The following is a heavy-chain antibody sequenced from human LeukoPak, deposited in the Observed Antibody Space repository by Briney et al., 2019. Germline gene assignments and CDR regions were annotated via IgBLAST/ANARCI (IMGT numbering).Heavy chain of an antibody. CDR3: ARATGGSLTKSYYFDY. CDR2: ISSRGSTI. Sequence: GGSLRLSCAASGFTFSSYEMNWVRQAPGKGLEWVSYISSRGSTIYYADSVKGRFTISRDNAKNSLYLQMNSLRAEDTAVYYCARATGGSLTKSYYFDYWGQGTLVTVSS. D-gene: IGHD6-13*01. V-gene: IGHV3-48*03. J-gene: IGHJ4*02. CDR1: GFTFSSYE.